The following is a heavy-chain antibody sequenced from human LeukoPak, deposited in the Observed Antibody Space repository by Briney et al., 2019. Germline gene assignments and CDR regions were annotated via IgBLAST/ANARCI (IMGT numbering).Heavy chain of an antibody. V-gene: IGHV4-34*01. CDR3: ARQFLVGSTFHAFDL. Sequence: PSETLSLTCAVYGGSFSGYCWSWIRQPPGKGLEWIGEINHSGSTNYNPSLKSRVTISVDTSKNQFSLKLSSVTAADMAVYFCARQFLVGSTFHAFDLWGQGTRVTVSS. CDR2: INHSGST. D-gene: IGHD1-26*01. CDR1: GGSFSGYC. J-gene: IGHJ3*01.